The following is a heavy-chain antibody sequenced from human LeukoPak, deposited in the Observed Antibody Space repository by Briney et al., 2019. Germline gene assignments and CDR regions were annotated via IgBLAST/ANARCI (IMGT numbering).Heavy chain of an antibody. Sequence: GGSLRLSCAASGFSFSTYAMSWVRQAPGKGLEYVAAISSNGGNTYYPNSVKGRFAISRDNSKNTLFLQMGSLRLEDMAVYYCARRDTSGYFSDYWGQGTLVTVSS. CDR2: ISSNGGNT. CDR1: GFSFSTYA. V-gene: IGHV3-64*01. CDR3: ARRDTSGYFSDY. J-gene: IGHJ4*02. D-gene: IGHD6-19*01.